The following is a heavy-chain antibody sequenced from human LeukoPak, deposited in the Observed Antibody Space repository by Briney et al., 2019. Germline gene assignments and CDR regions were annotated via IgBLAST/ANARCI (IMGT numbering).Heavy chain of an antibody. Sequence: VASVKVSCKASGGTFSSYAISWVRQAPGQGLEWMGGIIPIFGTANYAQKFQGRVTITADESTSTAYMELSSLRSEDTAVYYCARESTFRERPFDYWGQGTLVTVSS. V-gene: IGHV1-69*13. CDR3: ARESTFRERPFDY. CDR2: IIPIFGTA. CDR1: GGTFSSYA. J-gene: IGHJ4*02. D-gene: IGHD1-1*01.